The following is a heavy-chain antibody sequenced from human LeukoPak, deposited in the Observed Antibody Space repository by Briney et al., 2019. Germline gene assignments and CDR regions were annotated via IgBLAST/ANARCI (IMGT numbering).Heavy chain of an antibody. CDR3: ALGVVVAAAGWY. CDR2: TSGSGGST. D-gene: IGHD2-15*01. CDR1: GFTFSSYA. Sequence: GGSLRLSCAASGFTFSSYAMSWVRQAPGKGLEWVSATSGSGGSTYYADSVKGRFTISRDNSKNTLYLQMNSLRAEDTAVYYCALGVVVAAAGWYWGQGTLVTVSS. J-gene: IGHJ4*02. V-gene: IGHV3-23*01.